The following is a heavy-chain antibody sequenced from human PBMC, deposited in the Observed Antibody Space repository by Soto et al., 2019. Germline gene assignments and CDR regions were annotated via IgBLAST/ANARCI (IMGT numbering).Heavy chain of an antibody. CDR3: AKNLDYDFWSGYGY. CDR1: GFTFSSYA. Sequence: GGSLSLSCAASGFTFSSYAMSWVRQAPGKGLEWVSAISGSGGSTYYADSVKGRFTISRDNSKNTLYLQMNSLRAEDTAVYYCAKNLDYDFWSGYGYWGQGTLVTVSS. CDR2: ISGSGGST. V-gene: IGHV3-23*01. D-gene: IGHD3-3*01. J-gene: IGHJ4*02.